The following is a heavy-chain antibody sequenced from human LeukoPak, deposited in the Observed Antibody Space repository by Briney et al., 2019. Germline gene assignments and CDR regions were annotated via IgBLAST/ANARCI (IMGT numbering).Heavy chain of an antibody. CDR1: GFTFDDYA. Sequence: GGSLRLSCAASGFTFDDYAMHWVRQAPGKGLEWVSGISWNSGSIGYADSVKGRFTISRDNAKKLLFLQMNSLRAEDTAVYYCARDPLRGDGYTVDSWGQGTLVTVSS. V-gene: IGHV3-9*01. CDR3: ARDPLRGDGYTVDS. J-gene: IGHJ4*02. D-gene: IGHD2-21*01. CDR2: ISWNSGSI.